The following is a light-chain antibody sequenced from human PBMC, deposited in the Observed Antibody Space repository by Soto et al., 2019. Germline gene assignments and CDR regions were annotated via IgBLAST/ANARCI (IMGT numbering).Light chain of an antibody. CDR2: DAS. Sequence: DIQMTQSPSTLSASVGDRVTITCRASQSISSWLAWYHQKPGKAPKLLIYDASSLESGVPSRFSGSESGTEFTLTISSLQPDDFATYYCQQYNSYWTFGQGTKVEIK. J-gene: IGKJ1*01. V-gene: IGKV1-5*01. CDR3: QQYNSYWT. CDR1: QSISSW.